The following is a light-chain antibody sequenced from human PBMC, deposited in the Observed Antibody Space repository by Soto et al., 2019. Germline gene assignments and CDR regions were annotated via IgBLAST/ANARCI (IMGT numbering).Light chain of an antibody. Sequence: QSALTQPRSVSGSPGQSVTISCTGTNSDVGGYNSVSWYQQLPGKAPKLMISAVSQRPSGVPDRFSGSKSGNTASLTISGLQADDEADYYCSSYTSSSTVVFGGGTKLTVL. J-gene: IGLJ2*01. CDR1: NSDVGGYNS. V-gene: IGLV2-11*01. CDR3: SSYTSSSTVV. CDR2: AVS.